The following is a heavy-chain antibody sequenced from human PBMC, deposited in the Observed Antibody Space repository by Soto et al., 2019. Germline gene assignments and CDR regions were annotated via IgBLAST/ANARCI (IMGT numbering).Heavy chain of an antibody. CDR2: IYYSGST. Sequence: SETLSLTCTVSGGSISSGDYYWSWIRQPPGKGLEWIGYIYYSGSTYYNPSLKSRVTISVDTSKNQFSLKLSSVTAADTAVYYCAREIRITMIVVGKGYAFDIWGQGTMVTVSS. D-gene: IGHD3-22*01. V-gene: IGHV4-30-4*01. CDR3: AREIRITMIVVGKGYAFDI. J-gene: IGHJ3*02. CDR1: GGSISSGDYY.